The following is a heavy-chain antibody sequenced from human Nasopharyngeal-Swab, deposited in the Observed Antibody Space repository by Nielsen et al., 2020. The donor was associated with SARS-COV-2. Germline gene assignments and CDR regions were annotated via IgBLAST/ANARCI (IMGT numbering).Heavy chain of an antibody. V-gene: IGHV3-48*03. D-gene: IGHD6-6*01. CDR1: GFTFSSYE. Sequence: GGSLRLSCAASGFTFSSYEMNWVRQAPGKGLEWVSYISSSGSTIYYADSVKGRFTISRDNAKNSLYLQMNSLRAEDTAVCYCAREYSSSWAYYYYGMDVWGQGTTVTVSS. CDR2: ISSSGSTI. J-gene: IGHJ6*02. CDR3: AREYSSSWAYYYYGMDV.